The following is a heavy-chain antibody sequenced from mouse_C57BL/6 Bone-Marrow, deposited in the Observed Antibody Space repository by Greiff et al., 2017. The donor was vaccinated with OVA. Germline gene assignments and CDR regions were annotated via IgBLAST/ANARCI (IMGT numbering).Heavy chain of an antibody. CDR1: GFNIKDDY. CDR3: TPITTGAMDY. D-gene: IGHD1-1*01. J-gene: IGHJ4*01. V-gene: IGHV14-4*01. CDR2: IDPENGDT. Sequence: VQLKESGAELVRPGASVKLSCTASGFNIKDDYMHWVKQRPEQGLEWIGWIDPENGDTEYASKFQGKATITADTSSNTAYLQLSSLTSEDTAVYYCTPITTGAMDYWGQGTSVTVSS.